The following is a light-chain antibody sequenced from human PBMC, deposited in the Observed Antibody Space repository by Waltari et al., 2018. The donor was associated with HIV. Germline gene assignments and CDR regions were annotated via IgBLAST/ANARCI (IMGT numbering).Light chain of an antibody. CDR3: HSRDSSGYSYV. CDR1: SLSSYY. V-gene: IGLV3-19*01. CDR2: GKN. J-gene: IGLJ1*01. Sequence: SSALTQDPDVSVALGQTLKITCQGDSLSSYYANWYQQKPGQAPVLVLHGKNSRPTGVPDRFSGSTSGSTASLTITGAQAEDEAVYHCHSRDSSGYSYVFGNGTQVTVL.